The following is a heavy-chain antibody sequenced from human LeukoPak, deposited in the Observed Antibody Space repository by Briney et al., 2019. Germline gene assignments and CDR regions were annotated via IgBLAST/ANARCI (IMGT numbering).Heavy chain of an antibody. J-gene: IGHJ5*02. CDR2: VYYTGST. CDR1: DDSITIYY. Sequence: SETLSLTCTVSDDSITIYYWSWIRQPPGKGLEWIGFVYYTGSTNYSLSLKSRVTISVDTSKNQFSLKLSSVTAADTAFYYCARVGIYYDSSGYSWPHWFDPWGQGTLVTV. CDR3: ARVGIYYDSSGYSWPHWFDP. V-gene: IGHV4-59*12. D-gene: IGHD3-22*01.